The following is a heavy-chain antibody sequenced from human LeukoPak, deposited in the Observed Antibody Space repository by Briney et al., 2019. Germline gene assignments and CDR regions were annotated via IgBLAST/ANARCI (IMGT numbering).Heavy chain of an antibody. CDR1: GYTFTGYY. D-gene: IGHD3-22*01. V-gene: IGHV1-2*02. CDR3: ARDWGDFYDSIGYSNWFDP. J-gene: IGHJ5*02. CDR2: INPNGGGT. Sequence: ASVKVSCKASGYTFTGYYMHWVRQAPGQGLEWMGWINPNGGGTNYAQKFQGRVTMTRDTSVSTAYMELSRLKSDDTAVYYCARDWGDFYDSIGYSNWFDPWGQGTLVIVSS.